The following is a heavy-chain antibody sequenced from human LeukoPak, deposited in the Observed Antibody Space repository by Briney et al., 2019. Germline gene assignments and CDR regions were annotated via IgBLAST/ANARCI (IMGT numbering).Heavy chain of an antibody. CDR2: IYYSGST. J-gene: IGHJ3*02. CDR3: ARLVSPITMIVVAVGGFDI. Sequence: PSETLSLTCTVSGASISSSSYYWGWIRQPPGKGLEWIGSIYYSGSTYYNPSLKSRVTISVDTYKNQFSLKLSSVTAADTAVYYCARLVSPITMIVVAVGGFDIWGQGTMVTVSS. CDR1: GASISSSSYY. V-gene: IGHV4-39*01. D-gene: IGHD3-22*01.